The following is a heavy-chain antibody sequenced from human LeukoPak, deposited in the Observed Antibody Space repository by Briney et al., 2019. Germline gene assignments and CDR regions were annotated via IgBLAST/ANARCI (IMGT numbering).Heavy chain of an antibody. CDR1: GGSFSGYY. Sequence: SETLSLTCAVYGGSFSGYYWSWIRQPPGKGLEWIGENNHSGSTNYNPSLKSRVTISVDTSKNQFSLKLSSVTAADTAVYYCARGRLLWFGELLRNWFDPWGQGTLVTVSS. J-gene: IGHJ5*02. D-gene: IGHD3-10*01. V-gene: IGHV4-34*01. CDR2: NNHSGST. CDR3: ARGRLLWFGELLRNWFDP.